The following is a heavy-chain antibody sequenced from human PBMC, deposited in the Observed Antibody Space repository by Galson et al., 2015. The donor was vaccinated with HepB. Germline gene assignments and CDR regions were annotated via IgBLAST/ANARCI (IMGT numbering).Heavy chain of an antibody. J-gene: IGHJ4*02. CDR2: ISAYNGHT. V-gene: IGHV1-18*01. Sequence: SVKVSCKASGYTFIRYGITWVRQAPGQGLEWMGWISAYNGHTSYAQKFQDRVTMATDTSTSTAYMELRSLRSDDTAVYYCARVGGTPGPRYCSSTSCYTFDYWGQGTLVTFSS. CDR3: ARVGGTPGPRYCSSTSCYTFDY. D-gene: IGHD2-2*02. CDR1: GYTFIRYG.